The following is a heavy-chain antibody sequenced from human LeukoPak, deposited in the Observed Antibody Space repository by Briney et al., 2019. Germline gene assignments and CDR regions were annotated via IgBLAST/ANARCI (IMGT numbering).Heavy chain of an antibody. CDR3: ARGILWFGELSGDYYYYMDV. Sequence: SGTLSLTCAVSGDSISSRNWWSWVRQPPGKVLEWIGEIYYTGGTNYNPSLKSRVTILVDKSNNQFSLKLSSVTAADTAVYYCARGILWFGELSGDYYYYMDVWGKGTTVTVSS. V-gene: IGHV4-4*02. D-gene: IGHD3-10*01. CDR1: GDSISSRNW. J-gene: IGHJ6*03. CDR2: IYYTGGT.